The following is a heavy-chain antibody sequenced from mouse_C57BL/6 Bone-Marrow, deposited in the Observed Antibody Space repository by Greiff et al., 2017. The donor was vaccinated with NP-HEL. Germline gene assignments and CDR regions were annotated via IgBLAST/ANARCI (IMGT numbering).Heavy chain of an antibody. D-gene: IGHD4-1*01. J-gene: IGHJ3*01. Sequence: VQLQQSGPELVKPGASVKLSCKASGYTFTDYYMNWVKQSPGQSLEWIGDINPNNGGTSYNQKFKGKATLTADKSSSTAYMELRSLTSEDSAVYYCARRLGRAWFAFGDRGTVTTVTA. V-gene: IGHV1-26*01. CDR2: INPNNGGT. CDR1: GYTFTDYY. CDR3: ARRLGRAWFAF.